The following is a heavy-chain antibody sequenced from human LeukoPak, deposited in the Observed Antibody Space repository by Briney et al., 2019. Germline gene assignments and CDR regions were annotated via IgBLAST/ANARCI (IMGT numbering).Heavy chain of an antibody. J-gene: IGHJ4*02. CDR2: ISSSGSTI. CDR3: ARDWGRIAYYADY. V-gene: IGHV3-48*03. CDR1: GFTFSSYE. Sequence: GGSLRLSCAASGFTFSSYEMNWVRPAPGKGLEWVSYISSSGSTIYYADSVKGRFTISRDNAKNSVYLQMNSLRAEDTAIYYCARDWGRIAYYADYWGQGILVTVSS. D-gene: IGHD3-3*01.